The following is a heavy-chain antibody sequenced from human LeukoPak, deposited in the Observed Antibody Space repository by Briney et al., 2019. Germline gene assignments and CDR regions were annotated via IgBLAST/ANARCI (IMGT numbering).Heavy chain of an antibody. CDR1: GYSFTSYW. V-gene: IGHV5-51*01. J-gene: IGHJ4*02. CDR3: VRQVAANKCFDY. CDR2: IYPGDSDT. Sequence: GESLKISCKGSGYSFTSYWIGWVRQTPGKGLEWMGIIYPGDSDTRYSPSFQGQVTISADKSISTAYLQWSSLKASGTAMYYCVRQVAANKCFDYWGQGTLVTVSS. D-gene: IGHD1-26*01.